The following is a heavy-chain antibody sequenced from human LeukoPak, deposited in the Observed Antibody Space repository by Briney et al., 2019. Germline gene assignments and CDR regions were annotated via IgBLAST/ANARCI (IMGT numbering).Heavy chain of an antibody. D-gene: IGHD6-19*01. V-gene: IGHV3-23*01. J-gene: IGHJ4*02. Sequence: GSLRLSCAASGFTFSSYAMSWVRQAPGKGLEWVSVISGSGGSTYYADSVKGRFTISRDNSKNTLCVQMNSLRAEDTAVYYCAKDRSGIALAGNFDYWGQGTLVTVSS. CDR3: AKDRSGIALAGNFDY. CDR2: ISGSGGST. CDR1: GFTFSSYA.